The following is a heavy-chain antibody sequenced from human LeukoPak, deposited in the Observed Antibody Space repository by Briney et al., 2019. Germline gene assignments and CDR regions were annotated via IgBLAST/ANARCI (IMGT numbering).Heavy chain of an antibody. D-gene: IGHD3-10*01. CDR2: IIPIFGTA. CDR1: GGTFSSYA. V-gene: IGHV1-69*05. Sequence: SVKVSCKASGGTFSSYAISWVRQAPGQGLEWMGGIIPIFGTANYAQKFQGRVTITTDDSTSTAYMELGSLRSEDTAVYYCAADGGSGSYYYYYMDVWGKGTTVTVSS. J-gene: IGHJ6*03. CDR3: AADGGSGSYYYYYMDV.